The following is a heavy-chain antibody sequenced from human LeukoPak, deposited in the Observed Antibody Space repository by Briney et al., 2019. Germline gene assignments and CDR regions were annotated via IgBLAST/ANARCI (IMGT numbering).Heavy chain of an antibody. CDR1: GGSISSSNYY. CDR2: IYYSGST. Sequence: PSETLSLTCTVSGGSISSSNYYWGWIRQPPGKGLEWIGSIYYSGSTYYNPSLNSRVTISVDTSKNQFSLKLSSVTAADTAVYYCAGTYYYGSGSFNHFDYWGQGTLVTVSS. J-gene: IGHJ4*02. V-gene: IGHV4-39*01. D-gene: IGHD3-10*01. CDR3: AGTYYYGSGSFNHFDY.